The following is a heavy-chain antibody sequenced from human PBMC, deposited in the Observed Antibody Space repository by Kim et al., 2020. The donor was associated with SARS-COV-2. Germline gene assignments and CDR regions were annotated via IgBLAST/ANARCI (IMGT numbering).Heavy chain of an antibody. D-gene: IGHD6-13*01. CDR2: VSAYNVNT. Sequence: AAVKVSCKASGYTFTSYVISWVRQAPGQGLEWMGWVSAYNVNTNYAQKLQGRVTMTTDTSTSPAHMELRSLRSDDTAVYDCATVGGYSSRWYEDYSYYYYMDVWGKGTTVTVS. CDR3: ATVGGYSSRWYEDYSYYYYMDV. V-gene: IGHV1-18*01. J-gene: IGHJ6*03. CDR1: GYTFTSYV.